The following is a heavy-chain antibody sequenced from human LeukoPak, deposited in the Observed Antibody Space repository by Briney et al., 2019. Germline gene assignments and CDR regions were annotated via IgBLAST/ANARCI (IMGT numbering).Heavy chain of an antibody. CDR2: IYSGGST. D-gene: IGHD1-26*01. Sequence: PGGSLRLSCAASGFTFSSYAMHWVRQAPGKGLEWVSVIYSGGSTYYADSVKGRFTISRDNSKNTLYLQMNSLRAEDTAVYYCARCRSYPGAFDIWGQGTMVTVSS. V-gene: IGHV3-53*01. J-gene: IGHJ3*02. CDR1: GFTFSSYA. CDR3: ARCRSYPGAFDI.